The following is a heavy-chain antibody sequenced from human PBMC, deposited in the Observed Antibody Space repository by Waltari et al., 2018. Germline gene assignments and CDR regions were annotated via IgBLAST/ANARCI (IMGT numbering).Heavy chain of an antibody. CDR3: ARDKPQTGPHYGMDV. V-gene: IGHV4-59*11. Sequence: QVQLQESGPGLVKPSETLSLTCTVSGGSISSHYWSWIRQPPGKGLEWIGYIYYSGSTNYNPSLKSRVTISVDTSKNQFSLKLSSVTAADTAVYYCARDKPQTGPHYGMDVWGQGTTVIVSS. CDR1: GGSISSHY. D-gene: IGHD7-27*01. CDR2: IYYSGST. J-gene: IGHJ6*02.